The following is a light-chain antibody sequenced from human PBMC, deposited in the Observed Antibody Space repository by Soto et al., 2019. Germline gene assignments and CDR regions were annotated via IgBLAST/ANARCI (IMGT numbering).Light chain of an antibody. V-gene: IGKV3-11*01. J-gene: IGKJ4*01. CDR1: ESVDIY. CDR2: DGS. Sequence: ETVLTQSPATLSLSPGERATLSCRAGESVDIYLAWYQQKPGQAPRLLIYDGSNRATGIPARFSGSGSGTDFTLTISRLEPEDFAVYYCQQRRNWPPLTFGGGTRVEIK. CDR3: QQRRNWPPLT.